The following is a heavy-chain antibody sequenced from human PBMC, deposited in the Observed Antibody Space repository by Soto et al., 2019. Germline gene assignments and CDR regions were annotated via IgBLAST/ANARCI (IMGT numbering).Heavy chain of an antibody. Sequence: QVQLQESGPGLVKPSGTLSLTCAVSGGSISSSNWCCWFRQPQAKGLVWIGEIDHSGSTNYNPSLKCRVTISVDTSKNQFYLKLNFVNAADTAVYYCASGATGTTAVGLSFDPWGQGTLVTVSS. CDR2: IDHSGST. V-gene: IGHV4-4*02. CDR1: GGSISSSNW. CDR3: ASGATGTTAVGLSFDP. J-gene: IGHJ5*02. D-gene: IGHD1-7*01.